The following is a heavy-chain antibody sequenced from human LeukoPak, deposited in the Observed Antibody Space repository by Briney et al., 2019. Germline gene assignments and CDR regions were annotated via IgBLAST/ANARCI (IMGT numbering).Heavy chain of an antibody. CDR1: GYSISSGYY. J-gene: IGHJ4*02. V-gene: IGHV4-38-2*02. CDR2: IYHSGST. D-gene: IGHD2-2*01. CDR3: ARTRLGYCSSTSCYPYYFDY. Sequence: SETLSLTCTVSGYSISSGYYWGWIRQPPGKGLEWIGSIYHSGSTYYNPSLKSRVTISLDTSKNQFSLNLSSVTAADTAVYYCARTRLGYCSSTSCYPYYFDYWGQGTLVTVSS.